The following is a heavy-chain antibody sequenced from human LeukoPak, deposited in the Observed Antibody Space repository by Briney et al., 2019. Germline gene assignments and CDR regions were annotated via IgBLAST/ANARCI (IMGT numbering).Heavy chain of an antibody. J-gene: IGHJ4*02. CDR2: IWYDGSNK. V-gene: IGHV3-33*01. CDR1: GVTFSSYG. Sequence: GGSLRLSCAASGVTFSSYGMHWVRQAPGKGLEWVAVIWYDGSNKYYADSVKGRFTISRDNSKNTLYLQMNSLRAEDTAVYYCARDLNYYDSSGYLEDWGQGTLVTVSS. D-gene: IGHD3-22*01. CDR3: ARDLNYYDSSGYLED.